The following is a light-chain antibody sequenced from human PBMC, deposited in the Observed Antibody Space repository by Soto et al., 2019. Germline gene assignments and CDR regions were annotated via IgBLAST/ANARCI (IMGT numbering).Light chain of an antibody. CDR1: QSISSW. J-gene: IGKJ5*01. CDR3: QHLNSFPLT. CDR2: DAS. Sequence: DIQMTQSPSSLSASVGDRVTITCRASQSISSWLAWYQQKPGKAPKLLIYDASSLESGVPSRFSGSGSGTEFTLTISSLQPEDFATYYCQHLNSFPLTFGPGTRLEIK. V-gene: IGKV1-5*01.